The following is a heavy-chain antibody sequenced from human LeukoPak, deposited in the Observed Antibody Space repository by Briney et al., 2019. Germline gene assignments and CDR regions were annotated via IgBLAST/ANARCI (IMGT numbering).Heavy chain of an antibody. V-gene: IGHV3-23*01. Sequence: GGSLRLSCAASGFTFSSYAMSRVRQAPGKGLEWVSVLTGDGNTYYADSVKGRFTNSRDDSKNTLFLQMNSLRAEDTAVYFCAKVKWNLIGYFDYWGQGTLVTVSS. D-gene: IGHD1-20*01. CDR3: AKVKWNLIGYFDY. J-gene: IGHJ4*02. CDR2: LTGDGNT. CDR1: GFTFSSYA.